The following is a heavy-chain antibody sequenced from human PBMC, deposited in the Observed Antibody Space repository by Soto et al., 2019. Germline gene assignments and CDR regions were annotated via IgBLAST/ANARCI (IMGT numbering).Heavy chain of an antibody. CDR3: AREGLVLVTTTVNSDYYYYAMDV. CDR1: GYTFTSNS. D-gene: IGHD2-2*01. J-gene: IGHJ6*02. V-gene: IGHV1-46*01. CDR2: VNPSSGRT. Sequence: ASVKVSCKASGYTFTSNSMHWVRQAPGQGLEWIGIVNPSSGRTTSAQKFEGRVTITADESTSTAYMELSSLRSDDTAVYYCAREGLVLVTTTVNSDYYYYAMDVWGQGTTVTVSS.